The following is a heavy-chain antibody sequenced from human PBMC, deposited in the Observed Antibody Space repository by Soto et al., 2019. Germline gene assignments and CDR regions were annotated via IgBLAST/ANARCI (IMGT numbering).Heavy chain of an antibody. J-gene: IGHJ4*02. D-gene: IGHD2-21*02. Sequence: TSETLSLTCTVSGGSISSYYWSWIRQPPGKGLEWIGYIYYSGSTNYNPSLKSRVTISVDTSKNQFSLKLSSVTAADTAVYYCARSYPAYCGGDCFEPHYFDYWGQGTLVTVSS. V-gene: IGHV4-59*01. CDR1: GGSISSYY. CDR2: IYYSGST. CDR3: ARSYPAYCGGDCFEPHYFDY.